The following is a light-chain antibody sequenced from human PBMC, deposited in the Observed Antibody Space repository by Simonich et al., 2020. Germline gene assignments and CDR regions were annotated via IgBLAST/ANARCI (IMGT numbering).Light chain of an antibody. CDR1: QSVSSN. J-gene: IGKJ1*01. Sequence: EIVMTQSPATLSVSPGERAPLSCRASQSVSSNLAWYQQKPGQAPRLLIYGASTRATGIPARFSGSGSGTEFTLNISSMQSEDFAVYYCQQYNNWPRTFGQGTKVEIK. V-gene: IGKV3-15*01. CDR2: GAS. CDR3: QQYNNWPRT.